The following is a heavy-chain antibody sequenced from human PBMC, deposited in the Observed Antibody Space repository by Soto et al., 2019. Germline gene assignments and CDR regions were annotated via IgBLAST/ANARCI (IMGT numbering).Heavy chain of an antibody. Sequence: GGSLRLSCAASGFTFSSYGMHWVRQAPGKGLEWVAVIWYDGSNKYYADSVKGRFTISRDNSKNTLYLQMNTLRAEDTAVYYCAKGSSSSRPYYFDYWGQATLVTVSS. CDR3: AKGSSSSRPYYFDY. J-gene: IGHJ4*02. CDR2: IWYDGSNK. D-gene: IGHD2-2*01. CDR1: GFTFSSYG. V-gene: IGHV3-33*06.